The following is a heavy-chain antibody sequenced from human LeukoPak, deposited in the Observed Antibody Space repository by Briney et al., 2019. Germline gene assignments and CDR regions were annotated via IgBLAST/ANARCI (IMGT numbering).Heavy chain of an antibody. V-gene: IGHV4-61*01. CDR1: GGSVSSGSYY. J-gene: IGHJ4*02. Sequence: SETLSLTCTVSGGSVSSGSYYWGWIRQPPGKGLEWIGYIYYSASANYNPSLKSRVTISVDTSNNQFSLKLSSVTAADTAVYYCARGSRGYSYGWGQGTLVTVSS. CDR3: ARGSRGYSYG. CDR2: IYYSASA. D-gene: IGHD5-18*01.